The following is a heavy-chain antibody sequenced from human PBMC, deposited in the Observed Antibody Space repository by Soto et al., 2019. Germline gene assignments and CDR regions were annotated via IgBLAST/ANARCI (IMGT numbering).Heavy chain of an antibody. V-gene: IGHV3-23*01. CDR1: GFTFSSYA. J-gene: IGHJ4*02. CDR3: AKGSGNTIFGVVIIEKPTFGDYYFDY. Sequence: GGSLRLSCAASGFTFSSYAMSWVRQAPGKGLEWVSTISGSGGSTYYADSVKGRFTISRDNSKNTLYLQMNSLRAEDTTVYYCAKGSGNTIFGVVIIEKPTFGDYYFDYWGQGTLVTVSS. CDR2: ISGSGGST. D-gene: IGHD3-3*01.